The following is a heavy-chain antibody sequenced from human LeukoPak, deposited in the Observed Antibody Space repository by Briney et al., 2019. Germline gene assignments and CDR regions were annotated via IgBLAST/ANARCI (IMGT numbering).Heavy chain of an antibody. D-gene: IGHD6-13*01. CDR1: GGSISSGDYY. CDR3: ARGFPPAAAGMTPHFDY. CDR2: IYYSGST. V-gene: IGHV4-30-4*01. Sequence: SKTLSLTCTVSGGSISSGDYYWSWIRQPPGKGLEWIGYIYYSGSTYYNPSLKSRVTISVDTSKNQFSLKLSSVTAADTAVYYCARGFPPAAAGMTPHFDYWGQGTLVTVSS. J-gene: IGHJ4*02.